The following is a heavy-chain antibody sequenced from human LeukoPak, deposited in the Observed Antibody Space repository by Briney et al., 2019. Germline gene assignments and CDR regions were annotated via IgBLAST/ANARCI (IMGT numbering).Heavy chain of an antibody. CDR3: AKDTPYSSGWYNPHFDY. CDR1: GFTFSSYG. Sequence: GRSLRLSCAASGFTFSSYGMHWVRQAPGKGLEWVAVIWYDGSNKYYADSVKGRFTISRDNSKNTLYLQMNSLRAEDTAAYYCAKDTPYSSGWYNPHFDYWGQGTPVTVSS. J-gene: IGHJ4*02. V-gene: IGHV3-33*06. CDR2: IWYDGSNK. D-gene: IGHD6-19*01.